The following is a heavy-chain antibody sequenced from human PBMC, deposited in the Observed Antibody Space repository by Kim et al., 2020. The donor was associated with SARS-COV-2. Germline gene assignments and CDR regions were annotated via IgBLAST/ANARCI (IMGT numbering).Heavy chain of an antibody. CDR2: IIPILGIA. Sequence: SVKVSCKASGGTFSSYAISWVRQAPGQGLEWMGRIIPILGIANYAQKFQGRVTITADKSTSTAYMELSSLRSEDTAVYYCARDSKIGGYSGYDLDKYYYYYGMDVWGQGTTVTVSS. CDR3: ARDSKIGGYSGYDLDKYYYYYGMDV. V-gene: IGHV1-69*04. D-gene: IGHD5-12*01. CDR1: GGTFSSYA. J-gene: IGHJ6*02.